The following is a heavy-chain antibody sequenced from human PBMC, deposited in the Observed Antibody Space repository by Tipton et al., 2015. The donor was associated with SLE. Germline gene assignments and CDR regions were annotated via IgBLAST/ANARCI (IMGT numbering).Heavy chain of an antibody. V-gene: IGHV3-23*01. CDR2: ISGGGDST. J-gene: IGHJ6*02. D-gene: IGHD6-19*01. CDR1: GFMFSSYA. Sequence: GSLRLSCAASGFMFSSYAMRWVRQAPGKGLEWVSVISGGGDSTSYADSVKGRFTISRDNSNNTLYLQMDSLRGDDTAVYYCARSYSSTPEDGMDVWGLGTTVTASS. CDR3: ARSYSSTPEDGMDV.